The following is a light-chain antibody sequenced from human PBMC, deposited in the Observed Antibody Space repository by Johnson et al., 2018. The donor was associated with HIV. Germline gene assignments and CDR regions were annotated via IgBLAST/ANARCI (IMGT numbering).Light chain of an antibody. CDR2: DNN. CDR1: SSNIGNNY. V-gene: IGLV1-51*01. J-gene: IGLJ1*01. CDR3: GTWDSSLSAVYV. Sequence: QSVLTQPPSVSAAPGQKVTISCSGSSSNIGNNYVSWYQQLPGTAPKLLIYDNNKRPSGIPDRFSGSKSGTSATLAIPGLQPGDEADYYCGTWDSSLSAVYVFGTGTKVTVL.